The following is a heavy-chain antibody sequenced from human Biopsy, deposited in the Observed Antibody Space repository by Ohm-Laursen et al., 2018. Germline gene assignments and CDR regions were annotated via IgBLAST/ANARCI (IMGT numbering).Heavy chain of an antibody. Sequence: TLSLTCTVSGGSISSGSNYWAWIRQSPGKGLEWIGSVYHSGTTYYSPSLKSRVTISEDTSKNQLSLKVTSVTAADTAAYYCARHDGNGPFALDSWGQGTLVTVSS. CDR1: GGSISSGSNY. CDR3: ARHDGNGPFALDS. CDR2: VYHSGTT. J-gene: IGHJ4*02. V-gene: IGHV4-39*01. D-gene: IGHD5-24*01.